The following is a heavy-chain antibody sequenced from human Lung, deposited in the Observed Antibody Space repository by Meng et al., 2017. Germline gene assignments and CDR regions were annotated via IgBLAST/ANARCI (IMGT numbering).Heavy chain of an antibody. J-gene: IGHJ4*02. V-gene: IGHV4-34*01. CDR3: ARGPTTMAHDFDY. D-gene: IGHD4-11*01. CDR2: INHSGST. Sequence: QVQLQQLGHGLVKPSGALSLTCVVSGGSFSDYYWRWIRQPPGKGLEWIGEINHSGSTNYNPSLESRATISVDTSQNNLSLKLSSVTAADSAVYYCARGPTTMAHDFDYWGQGTLVTVSS. CDR1: GGSFSDYY.